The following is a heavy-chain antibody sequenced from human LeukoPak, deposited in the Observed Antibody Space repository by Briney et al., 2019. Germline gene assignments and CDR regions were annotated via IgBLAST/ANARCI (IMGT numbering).Heavy chain of an antibody. CDR2: FDPEDGET. Sequence: ASVKVSCKVSGYTLTELSMHWVRQAPGKGLEWMGGFDPEDGETIYAQKFQGRVTMTEDTSTDTAYMELSSLRSEDTAVYYCATVPIVVVPAAMGDYGMDVWGQGTTVTVSS. CDR3: ATVPIVVVPAAMGDYGMDV. J-gene: IGHJ6*02. CDR1: GYTLTELS. D-gene: IGHD2-2*01. V-gene: IGHV1-24*01.